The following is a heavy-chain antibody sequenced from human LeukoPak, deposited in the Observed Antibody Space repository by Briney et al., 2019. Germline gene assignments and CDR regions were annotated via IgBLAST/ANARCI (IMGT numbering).Heavy chain of an antibody. CDR2: ITPNTGGA. Sequence: GASVKVSCKASGYSFTDYYIHWVRQAPGQGLEWMGCITPNTGGANFPQKFQGRVTMTRDTSISTAYMELSDLKSDDTAIYYCATLTGTTFDFWGQGTLVTVSS. J-gene: IGHJ4*02. V-gene: IGHV1-2*02. D-gene: IGHD1-20*01. CDR3: ATLTGTTFDF. CDR1: GYSFTDYY.